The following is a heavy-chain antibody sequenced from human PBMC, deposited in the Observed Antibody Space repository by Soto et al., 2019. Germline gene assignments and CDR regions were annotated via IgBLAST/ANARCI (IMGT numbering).Heavy chain of an antibody. D-gene: IGHD3-10*01. CDR3: ARSRVSLVRGGIIT. V-gene: IGHV4-31*03. CDR1: GGSINSDGYY. Sequence: QVQLQESGPGLVKPSQTLSLTCTVSGGSINSDGYYWNWIRQHPGKGLEWIRYIYYSGSTNYNPYIKSRIIISVDTSTNQFSLKLNSVTAADTAIYYCARSRVSLVRGGIITWGQGTLVTVSS. J-gene: IGHJ4*02. CDR2: IYYSGST.